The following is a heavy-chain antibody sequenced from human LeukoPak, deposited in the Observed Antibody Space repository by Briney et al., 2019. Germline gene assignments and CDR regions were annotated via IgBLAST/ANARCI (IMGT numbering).Heavy chain of an antibody. J-gene: IGHJ3*01. V-gene: IGHV3-21*01. CDR3: ARDLGHYYVSGSYYC. D-gene: IGHD3-10*01. Sequence: GGSLRLSCAASGFTFSSYSMNWVRQAPGRGLEWVSSISSSSSYIYYADSVKGRFTISRDNAKNSLYLQMNSLRAEDTAVYYCARDLGHYYVSGSYYCWGQGTMVTVSS. CDR2: ISSSSSYI. CDR1: GFTFSSYS.